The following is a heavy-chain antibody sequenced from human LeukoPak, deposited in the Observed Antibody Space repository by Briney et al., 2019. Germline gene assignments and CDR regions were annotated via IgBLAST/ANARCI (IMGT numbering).Heavy chain of an antibody. CDR3: AKDGAWGRYKD. D-gene: IGHD3-16*01. V-gene: IGHV3-53*01. CDR2: IYSGGST. CDR1: GFTVSSNY. Sequence: GGSLRLSCAASGFTVSSNYMSWVRQAPGKGLEWVSVIYSGGSTYYTDSVKGRFTISRDNSKNTVSLQMNSLRGDDTAVYYCAKDGAWGRYKDWGQGTLVTVSS. J-gene: IGHJ1*01.